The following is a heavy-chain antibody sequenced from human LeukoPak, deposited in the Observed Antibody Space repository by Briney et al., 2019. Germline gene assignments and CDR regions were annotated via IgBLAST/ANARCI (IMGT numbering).Heavy chain of an antibody. D-gene: IGHD3-9*01. CDR1: GYTFTSYG. CDR2: ISAYNGNT. V-gene: IGHV1-18*01. CDR3: ARCHTYYDILTDTKDAFDI. Sequence: GASVKVSCKASGYTFTSYGISWVRQAPGQGLEWMGWISAYNGNTNYAQKLQGRVTMTRNTSISTAYMELSSLRSEDTAVYYCARCHTYYDILTDTKDAFDIWGQGTMVTVSS. J-gene: IGHJ3*02.